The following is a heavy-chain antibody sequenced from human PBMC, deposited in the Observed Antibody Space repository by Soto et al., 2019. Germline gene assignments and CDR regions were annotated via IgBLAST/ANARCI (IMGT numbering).Heavy chain of an antibody. CDR1: GFTFSSYA. J-gene: IGHJ6*02. Sequence: PGGSLRLSCAASGFTFSSYAMSWVRQAPGKGLEWVSAISGSGGSTYYADSVKGRFAISRDNSKNTLYLQMNSLRAEDTAVYYCAKDRSYYDSSGFRMDVWGQGTTVTVSS. D-gene: IGHD3-22*01. V-gene: IGHV3-23*01. CDR3: AKDRSYYDSSGFRMDV. CDR2: ISGSGGST.